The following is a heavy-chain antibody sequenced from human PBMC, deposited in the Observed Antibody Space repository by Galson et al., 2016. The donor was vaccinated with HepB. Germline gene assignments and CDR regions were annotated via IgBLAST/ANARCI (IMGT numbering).Heavy chain of an antibody. Sequence: SLRLSCAASGFTFSSYTMNWARQAPGKGLEWVSYISSSSSSIYYADSVKGRFTISRDNAKNSLYLQMNSLRDEDTAVYYCAREDSTIAAASFDYWGQGTLVTVSS. CDR1: GFTFSSYT. CDR2: ISSSSSSI. CDR3: AREDSTIAAASFDY. V-gene: IGHV3-48*02. D-gene: IGHD6-13*01. J-gene: IGHJ4*02.